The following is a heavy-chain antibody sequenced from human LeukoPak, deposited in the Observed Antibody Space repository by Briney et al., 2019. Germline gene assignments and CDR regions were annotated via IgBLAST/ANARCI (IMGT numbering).Heavy chain of an antibody. Sequence: GRSLRLSCAVSGFTFDDYAMHWVRQVPGKGLEWVSGINWNSDSIGYADSVKGRFTTSRDNAKNSLYLQMNSLRAEDTAIYYCARRAGEYSHPYDYWGQGTLVTVSS. V-gene: IGHV3-9*01. CDR2: INWNSDSI. CDR1: GFTFDDYA. D-gene: IGHD2-15*01. J-gene: IGHJ4*02. CDR3: ARRAGEYSHPYDY.